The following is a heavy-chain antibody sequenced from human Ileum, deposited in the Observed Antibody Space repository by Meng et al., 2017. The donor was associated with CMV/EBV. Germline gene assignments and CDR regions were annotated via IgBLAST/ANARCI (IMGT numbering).Heavy chain of an antibody. CDR3: ARSLTSYDSSGYYFDY. Sequence: VALQQSGQGLVKPSETLSLTCTVSGGSISSYYWSWIRQPPGKGLEWIGYIYYSGSTNYNPSLKSRVTISVDTSKNQFSLKLSSVTAADTAVYYCARSLTSYDSSGYYFDYWGQGTLVTVSS. D-gene: IGHD3-22*01. CDR2: IYYSGST. J-gene: IGHJ4*02. V-gene: IGHV4-59*01. CDR1: GGSISSYY.